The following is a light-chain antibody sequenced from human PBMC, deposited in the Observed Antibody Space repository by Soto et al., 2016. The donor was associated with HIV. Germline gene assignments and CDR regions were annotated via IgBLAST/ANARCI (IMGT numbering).Light chain of an antibody. Sequence: SYVLTQPPSVSVAPGKTARITCGGDNFGGQSVHWYRQKPGQAPVLVVYDDNDRPSGIPERFSGSKSVNTATLTISRVEGGDEADYFCQVWDGLSDPPIYVFGAGTKLTVL. CDR3: QVWDGLSDPPIYV. V-gene: IGLV3-21*03. CDR2: DDN. J-gene: IGLJ1*01. CDR1: NFGGQS.